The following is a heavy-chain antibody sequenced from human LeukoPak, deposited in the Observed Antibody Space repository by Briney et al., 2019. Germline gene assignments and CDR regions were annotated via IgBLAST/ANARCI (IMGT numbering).Heavy chain of an antibody. Sequence: GGSLRLSCAASGFSFSYYGMHWVRQAPGKGLEWVAVIWYDGSNKNYADSVKGRFTISRDNSMNTLYLQMYSLRGEDTALYYCARARDNYDNSGFSALEYWGQGTLVTVSS. V-gene: IGHV3-33*01. J-gene: IGHJ4*02. CDR3: ARARDNYDNSGFSALEY. CDR1: GFSFSYYG. D-gene: IGHD3-22*01. CDR2: IWYDGSNK.